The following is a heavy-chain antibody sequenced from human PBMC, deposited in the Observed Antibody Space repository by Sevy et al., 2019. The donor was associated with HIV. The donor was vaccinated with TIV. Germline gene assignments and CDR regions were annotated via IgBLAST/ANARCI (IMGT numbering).Heavy chain of an antibody. Sequence: SETLSVTCTVSGGSISSYYWSWIRQPPGKGLEWIGYIYYSGSTYYNPSLKSRVTISVDTSKNQFSLKLSSVTAADTAVYYCARDVTYWGQGTLVTVSS. V-gene: IGHV4-59*01. CDR3: ARDVTY. D-gene: IGHD4-4*01. CDR2: IYYSGST. CDR1: GGSISSYY. J-gene: IGHJ4*02.